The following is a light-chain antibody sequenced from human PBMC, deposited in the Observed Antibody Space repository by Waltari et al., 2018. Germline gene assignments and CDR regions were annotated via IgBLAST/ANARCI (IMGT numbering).Light chain of an antibody. V-gene: IGLV2-23*02. CDR3: CSYAGSAISV. Sequence: QSALPQPATVSGSPGQSTTFSCTGTTSDVGKYNISSWYQQHPGKAPTLLIFDVNKRPSGVSNRFSGSKSGNTASLTISGLQAADEAYYYCCSYAGSAISVFGGGTKVTVL. J-gene: IGLJ3*02. CDR2: DVN. CDR1: TSDVGKYNI.